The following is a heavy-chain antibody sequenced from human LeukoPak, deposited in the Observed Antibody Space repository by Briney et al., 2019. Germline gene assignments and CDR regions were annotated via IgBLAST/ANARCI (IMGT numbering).Heavy chain of an antibody. Sequence: GGSLRLSCAASGFIFSGYEMSWVRQAPGKGLEWVSRLATAGAPKYYADSWEGPFTISRDNARTSLYLQIDSLRPEDTSVYYCARDGPAYSFDYWGQGTLVTVSS. CDR1: GFIFSGYE. J-gene: IGHJ4*02. CDR3: ARDGPAYSFDY. D-gene: IGHD5-18*01. V-gene: IGHV3-48*03. CDR2: LATAGAPK.